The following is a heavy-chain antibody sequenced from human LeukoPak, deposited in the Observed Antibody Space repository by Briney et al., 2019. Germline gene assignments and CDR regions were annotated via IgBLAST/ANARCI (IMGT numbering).Heavy chain of an antibody. Sequence: PGGSLRLSCVASGFTFSNSWMHWVRQAPGKGLVWVARINSDGSSTTYADSVKGRLTIPRDNAKNTLYLQMNSLRVDDTAEYYCTRAYQQHLINWFDPWGQGTLVTVSS. J-gene: IGHJ5*02. V-gene: IGHV3-74*03. CDR1: GFTFSNSW. CDR3: TRAYQQHLINWFDP. D-gene: IGHD2-2*01. CDR2: INSDGSST.